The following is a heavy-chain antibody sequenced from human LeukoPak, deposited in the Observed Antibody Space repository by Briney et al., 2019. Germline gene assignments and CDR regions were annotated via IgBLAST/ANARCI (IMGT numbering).Heavy chain of an antibody. J-gene: IGHJ5*02. CDR2: ISVSGNT. CDR3: AKGGHSSSWYLGNWFDP. D-gene: IGHD6-13*01. CDR1: GFTLSSYA. Sequence: GGSLRLSCAASGFTLSSYAMSWVRQAPGKGLEWVSAISVSGNTYHADSVKGRFTISRDSSKNTLYLQMNRLRAEDAAVYYCAKGGHSSSWYLGNWFDPWGQGTLVTVSS. V-gene: IGHV3-23*01.